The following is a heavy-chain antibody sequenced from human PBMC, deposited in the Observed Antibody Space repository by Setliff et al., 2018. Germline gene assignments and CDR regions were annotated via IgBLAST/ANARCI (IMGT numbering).Heavy chain of an antibody. V-gene: IGHV4-39*01. D-gene: IGHD3-10*01. J-gene: IGHJ6*03. CDR1: GASISSGGYY. Sequence: PSETLSLTCTVSGASISSGGYYWTWFRQPPGKGLVWIGSIYYSGSTYYNPSLKSRVTISVDTSRNQFSLKLSSVTATDTAVYYCARHVGIRGRGYNYYYYYMDVWGKGTTVTVSS. CDR3: ARHVGIRGRGYNYYYYYMDV. CDR2: IYYSGST.